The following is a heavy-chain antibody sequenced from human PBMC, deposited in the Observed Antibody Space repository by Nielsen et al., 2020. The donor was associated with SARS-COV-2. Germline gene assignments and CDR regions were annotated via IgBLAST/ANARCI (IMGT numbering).Heavy chain of an antibody. CDR2: IRYDGSRQ. Sequence: GESLKISCAASGFTFSNYGMHWVRLAPGKGLEWVAFIRYDGSRQYYADSVKGRFTISRDNSKNTLYLQINSLRAEDTAVFYCAKDHHYSGRSFDYWGQGTLVTVSS. V-gene: IGHV3-30*02. CDR3: AKDHHYSGRSFDY. D-gene: IGHD1-26*01. J-gene: IGHJ4*02. CDR1: GFTFSNYG.